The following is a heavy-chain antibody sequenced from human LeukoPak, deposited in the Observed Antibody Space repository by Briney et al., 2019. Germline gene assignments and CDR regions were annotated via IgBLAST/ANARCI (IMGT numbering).Heavy chain of an antibody. J-gene: IGHJ6*03. CDR2: IYTSGST. V-gene: IGHV4-4*07. CDR1: GGSISSYY. D-gene: IGHD5-12*01. Sequence: SETLSLTCTVSGGSISSYYWSWIRQPAGKGLEWIGRIYTSGSTNYNPSLKSRVTMSVDTSKNQFSLQLSSVTAADTAVYYCARVYPKGGYEYYMDVWGKGTTVTVSS. CDR3: ARVYPKGGYEYYMDV.